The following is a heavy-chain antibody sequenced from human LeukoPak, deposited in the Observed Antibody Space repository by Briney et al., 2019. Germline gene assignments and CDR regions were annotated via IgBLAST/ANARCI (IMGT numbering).Heavy chain of an antibody. D-gene: IGHD6-19*01. CDR3: ARALAVAGDNWFDP. V-gene: IGHV1-69*13. CDR2: IIPIFGTA. CDR1: GGTFSSYA. J-gene: IGHJ5*02. Sequence: SVKVSCKASGGTFSSYAISWVRQAPGQGLEWMGGIIPIFGTANYAQKFQGRVTITADESMSTAYMELSSLRSEDTAVYYCARALAVAGDNWFDPWGQGTLVTVSS.